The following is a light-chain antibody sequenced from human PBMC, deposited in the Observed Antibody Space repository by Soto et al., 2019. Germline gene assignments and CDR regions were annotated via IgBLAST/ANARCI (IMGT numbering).Light chain of an antibody. CDR3: QQSNDWPWT. V-gene: IGKV3-15*01. Sequence: EIVMTQSPATLSLSPGERATLSCRASQSVGRDLAWYQQKLGQAPRLLIYDSSTRATVIPARFSGSGSGTEFTLTISSLQSEDFAVYYCQQSNDWPWTFGQGTKVEIK. J-gene: IGKJ1*01. CDR2: DSS. CDR1: QSVGRD.